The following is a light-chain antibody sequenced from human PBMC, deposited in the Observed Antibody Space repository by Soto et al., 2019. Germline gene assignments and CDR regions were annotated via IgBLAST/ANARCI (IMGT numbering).Light chain of an antibody. J-gene: IGKJ1*01. V-gene: IGKV3-15*01. Sequence: EVVMSLSPAAVTVTPGLPATLSSRASQNVSSNLAWYQQKPGQAPRLLIYGASARATGVPARFSGSGSGTEFTLSISGLQPEDSGLYYCQQYNNWQTFGQPTK. CDR1: QNVSSN. CDR2: GAS. CDR3: QQYNNWQT.